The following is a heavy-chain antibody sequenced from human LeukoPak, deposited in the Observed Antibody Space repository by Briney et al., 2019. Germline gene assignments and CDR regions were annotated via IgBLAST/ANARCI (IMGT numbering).Heavy chain of an antibody. CDR2: INPRNGGT. V-gene: IGHV1-46*01. Sequence: ASVKVSCKASGYTFTSNYMHWVRRAPGQGLEWVGVINPRNGGTTYAPEFQGRVTMTRDTSTSTVFMELSSLISEDTAAYYCARDANTLPHYQFYYMDVWGKGTTVTVSS. D-gene: IGHD2-2*01. CDR3: ARDANTLPHYQFYYMDV. CDR1: GYTFTSNY. J-gene: IGHJ6*03.